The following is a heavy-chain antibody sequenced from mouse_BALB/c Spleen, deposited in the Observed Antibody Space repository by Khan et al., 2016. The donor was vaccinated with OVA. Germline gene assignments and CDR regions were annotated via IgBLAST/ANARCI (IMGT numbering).Heavy chain of an antibody. CDR2: INPYNVGT. CDR1: GYSFTDYT. CDR3: SRGGDGGLAY. J-gene: IGHJ3*01. V-gene: IGHV1-26*01. D-gene: IGHD1-1*01. Sequence: EVQLQQSGPELVKPGASVKISCKASGYSFTDYTMNWVKQSHGKNLEWIGLINPYNVGTNYNQKFKGKATLTVDKSSSTAHMGLLSLTSEDSAVYYCSRGGDGGLAYWGQGTLVTVSA.